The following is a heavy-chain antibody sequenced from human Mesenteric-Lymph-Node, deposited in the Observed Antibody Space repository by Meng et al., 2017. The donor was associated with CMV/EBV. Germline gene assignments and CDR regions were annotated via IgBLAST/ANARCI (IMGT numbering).Heavy chain of an antibody. Sequence: GGSLRLSCAASGFTFSSYSMNWARQAPGKGLEWVSSISSSSSYIYYADSVKGRFTISRDNAKNSLYLQMNSLRAEDTAVYYCAREPAFWSGYPGGMDVWGQGTTVTVSS. CDR1: GFTFSSYS. V-gene: IGHV3-21*01. D-gene: IGHD3-3*01. J-gene: IGHJ6*02. CDR2: ISSSSSYI. CDR3: AREPAFWSGYPGGMDV.